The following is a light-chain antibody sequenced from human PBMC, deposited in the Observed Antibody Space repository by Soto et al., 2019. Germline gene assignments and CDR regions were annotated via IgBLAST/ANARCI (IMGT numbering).Light chain of an antibody. Sequence: EIVLTQSPATLSLSPGERATLSCRASQTFSSHLAWYQQKPGQAPRLLIYDASKRATGIPARFSGRGSGTDFTLTISSLEPDDFALYYCQQRSNWPPVITFGQGTRLEIK. CDR1: QTFSSH. J-gene: IGKJ5*01. CDR2: DAS. CDR3: QQRSNWPPVIT. V-gene: IGKV3-11*01.